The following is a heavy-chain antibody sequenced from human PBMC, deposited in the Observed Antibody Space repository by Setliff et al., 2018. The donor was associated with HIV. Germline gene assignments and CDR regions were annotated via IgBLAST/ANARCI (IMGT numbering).Heavy chain of an antibody. CDR1: GVSVGSGDYY. V-gene: IGHV4-31*03. Sequence: LSLTCSVSGVSVGSGDYYWHWIRQHPEKALEWIGYIFHSGDTYYNPSLESRISMSVDTSKNQFSLELTSLTAADTAVYYCATRPRIAARPFDYWGQGMLVTVSS. CDR2: IFHSGDT. J-gene: IGHJ4*02. D-gene: IGHD6-6*01. CDR3: ATRPRIAARPFDY.